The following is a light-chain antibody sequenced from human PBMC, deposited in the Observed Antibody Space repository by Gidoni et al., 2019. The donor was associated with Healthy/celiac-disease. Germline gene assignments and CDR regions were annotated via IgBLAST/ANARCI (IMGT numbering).Light chain of an antibody. V-gene: IGLV1-36*01. Sequence: QSVLTQPPSVSAAPRQRVTNSCSGSSSNIGNNAVTWYQQLPGKAPKLLIYYDDLLPSGVSDRFSGSNSGTSASLAISGLQSEDEADYYCAAWDDSLNGWVFGGGTKLTVL. CDR3: AAWDDSLNGWV. CDR1: SSNIGNNA. J-gene: IGLJ3*02. CDR2: YDD.